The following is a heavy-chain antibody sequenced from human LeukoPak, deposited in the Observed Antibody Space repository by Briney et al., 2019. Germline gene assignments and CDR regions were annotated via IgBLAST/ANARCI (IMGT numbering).Heavy chain of an antibody. J-gene: IGHJ6*02. CDR2: IVVGRGHT. CDR3: ASDRGSGWYDVNHNYYYGMDV. Sequence: SVKVSFKASGFAFSNSAMQWVRQARGQRLEWIGWIVVGRGHTDYAQKFQERVTITRDLSTNTVYMELSSLRAEDTAVYYCASDRGSGWYDVNHNYYYGMDVWGQGTTVTVSS. V-gene: IGHV1-58*02. D-gene: IGHD6-19*01. CDR1: GFAFSNSA.